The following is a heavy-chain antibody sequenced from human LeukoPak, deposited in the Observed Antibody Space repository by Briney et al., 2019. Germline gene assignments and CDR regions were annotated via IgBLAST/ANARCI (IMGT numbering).Heavy chain of an antibody. CDR3: ARSMTAILLNDAFDV. V-gene: IGHV5-51*01. CDR2: IYPGESDT. CDR1: GYSFTSYW. D-gene: IGHD2-21*02. J-gene: IGHJ3*01. Sequence: LNISCKVSGYSFTSYWSGWVRQMPGKGLECMGSIYPGESDTKYSPSFQGQVTTSADKSISSAYLQWSSLQASDTAMYYCARSMTAILLNDAFDVWGQGKMVTVSS.